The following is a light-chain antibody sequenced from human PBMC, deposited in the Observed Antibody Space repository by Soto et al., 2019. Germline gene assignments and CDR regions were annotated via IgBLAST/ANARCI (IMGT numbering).Light chain of an antibody. CDR3: QQYDSSPWT. Sequence: EIVLTQSPGTLSLSLGERATLSCRASQSVSSSFLAWYQHKPGQAPRLLIYGASSRATGIPDRFSGSGSGTDFTLTISRLEPEDFAVYYCQQYDSSPWTFGQGTKVEIK. V-gene: IGKV3-20*01. CDR1: QSVSSSF. CDR2: GAS. J-gene: IGKJ1*01.